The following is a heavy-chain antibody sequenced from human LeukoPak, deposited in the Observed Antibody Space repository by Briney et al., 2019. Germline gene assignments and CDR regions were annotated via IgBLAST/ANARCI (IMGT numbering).Heavy chain of an antibody. CDR2: IYYSGST. Sequence: PSETLSLTCTVSGGSISSYYWSWIRQPPGKGLEWIGYIYYSGSTNYNPSLKSRVTISVDTSKNQFSLKLSSVTAADTAVYYCARVAILWFGANYYYYMDVWGKGTTVTISS. V-gene: IGHV4-59*01. D-gene: IGHD3-10*01. CDR1: GGSISSYY. J-gene: IGHJ6*03. CDR3: ARVAILWFGANYYYYMDV.